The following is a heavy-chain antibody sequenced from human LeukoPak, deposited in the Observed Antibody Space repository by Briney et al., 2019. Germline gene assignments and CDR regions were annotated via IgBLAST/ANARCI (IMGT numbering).Heavy chain of an antibody. CDR2: ISGGGSNT. Sequence: GGSLRLSCAASGFTFSSYPMSWVRQAPGKGLEWVSSISGGGSNTYYADSVKGRFTISRDDSKNTLYLQMNSLRAEGTAVYYCAKYMPPAMQPFFDYWGQGTLVTVSS. CDR1: GFTFSSYP. V-gene: IGHV3-23*01. J-gene: IGHJ4*02. CDR3: AKYMPPAMQPFFDY. D-gene: IGHD2-2*01.